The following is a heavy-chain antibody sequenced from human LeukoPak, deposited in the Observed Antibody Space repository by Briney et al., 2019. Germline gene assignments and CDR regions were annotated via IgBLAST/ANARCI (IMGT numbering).Heavy chain of an antibody. Sequence: SETLSLTCAVYGGSFSGYYWSWIRPPPGKGLEWIGEINHSGSTNYNPSLKRRVTISVDTPKNQFSLKLSSVTAADTAVYYCARDSTVAGTRWFDPWGQGTLVTVSS. D-gene: IGHD6-19*01. V-gene: IGHV4-34*01. CDR1: GGSFSGYY. CDR2: INHSGST. J-gene: IGHJ5*02. CDR3: ARDSTVAGTRWFDP.